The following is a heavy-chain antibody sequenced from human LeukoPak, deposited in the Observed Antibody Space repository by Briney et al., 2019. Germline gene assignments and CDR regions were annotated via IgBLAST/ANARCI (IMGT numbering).Heavy chain of an antibody. V-gene: IGHV3-30*02. J-gene: IGHJ4*02. CDR2: IRSDGVSK. D-gene: IGHD4-17*01. CDR1: GFSFITYG. CDR3: NGDYDY. Sequence: GGSLRLSCAASGFSFITYGMHWVRQAPGKGLEWVAFIRSDGVSKYYADSVKGRFTISRDNSKNTLYLQMNSLRAEDTAVYYSNGDYDYWGQGTLVTVSS.